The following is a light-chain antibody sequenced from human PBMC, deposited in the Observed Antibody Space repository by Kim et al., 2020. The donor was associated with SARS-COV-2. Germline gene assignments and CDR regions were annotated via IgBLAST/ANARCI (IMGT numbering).Light chain of an antibody. J-gene: IGLJ7*01. V-gene: IGLV3-1*01. CDR1: KLGDKY. CDR3: QAWDSSTAV. Sequence: SSSLPPHHSFFFSPGQTASITCSGDKLGDKYACWYQQKPGQSPVLVIYQDSKRPSGIPERFSGSNSGNTATLTISGTQAMDEADYYCQAWDSSTAVFGGGTQLTVL. CDR2: QDS.